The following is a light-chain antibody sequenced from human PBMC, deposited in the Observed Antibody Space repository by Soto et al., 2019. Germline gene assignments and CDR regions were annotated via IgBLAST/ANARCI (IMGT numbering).Light chain of an antibody. J-gene: IGKJ4*01. CDR1: QGINKF. CDR3: QQYESFPLT. V-gene: IGKV1-16*01. CDR2: TAS. Sequence: DIQMTQSPSSLSASVGDSVTITCRASQGINKFLAWFKQKPGTAPKSLISTASRLQSGVASRFSGSGSGTHFTLTINNLQPEDFATYYCQQYESFPLTFGGGTRVEIK.